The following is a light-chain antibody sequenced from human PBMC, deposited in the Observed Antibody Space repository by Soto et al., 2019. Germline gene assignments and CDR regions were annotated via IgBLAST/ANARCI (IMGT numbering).Light chain of an antibody. Sequence: DVVMTQSPLSLPVTLGQPASISCRSSQSLAYSDGNTYLNWFQQRPGQSPRRLIYKVSNRDSGVPDRFSGSVSGTDFTLKISRVEAEDVGVYYCMQGTHWPPHTFGQGTKLEIK. V-gene: IGKV2-30*01. CDR2: KVS. CDR3: MQGTHWPPHT. J-gene: IGKJ2*01. CDR1: QSLAYSDGNTY.